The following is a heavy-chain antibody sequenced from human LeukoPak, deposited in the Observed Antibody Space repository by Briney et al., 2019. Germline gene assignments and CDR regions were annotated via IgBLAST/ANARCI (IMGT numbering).Heavy chain of an antibody. Sequence: GGSLRLSCAASGFTFSSYSMNWVRQAPGKGPEWVSSISSSSSYIYYADSVKGRFTISRDNAKNSLYLQMNSLRAEDTAVYYCARALWFGELRAFDIWGQGTMVTVSS. CDR3: ARALWFGELRAFDI. CDR1: GFTFSSYS. D-gene: IGHD3-10*01. V-gene: IGHV3-21*01. CDR2: ISSSSSYI. J-gene: IGHJ3*02.